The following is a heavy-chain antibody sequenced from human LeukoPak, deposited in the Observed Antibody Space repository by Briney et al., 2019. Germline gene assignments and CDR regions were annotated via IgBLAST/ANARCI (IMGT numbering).Heavy chain of an antibody. J-gene: IGHJ4*02. V-gene: IGHV3-11*05. Sequence: PGGSLRLSCAASGFTFSDSYMSWIRQAPGKGLEWVSYISSSSTYTNYADSVKGRFTISRDNAKNSLYVQMNSLRAEDTAVYYCAKDLAGSGSYPYWGQGTLVTVSS. CDR1: GFTFSDSY. CDR2: ISSSSTYT. CDR3: AKDLAGSGSYPY. D-gene: IGHD3-10*01.